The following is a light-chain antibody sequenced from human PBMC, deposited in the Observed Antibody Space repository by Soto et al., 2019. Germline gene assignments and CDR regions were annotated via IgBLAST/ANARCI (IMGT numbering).Light chain of an antibody. CDR1: QGIRSW. J-gene: IGKJ4*01. CDR3: QQANSFPSLT. Sequence: DIQMTQSPSSVSASVGDRVTITCRASQGIRSWLAWYQQKPGKAPKLLIYAASSLQSGVPSRFSGSGAGTDFTLTISSLQPEDFATYDCQQANSFPSLTFGGGTKVEIK. CDR2: AAS. V-gene: IGKV1-12*02.